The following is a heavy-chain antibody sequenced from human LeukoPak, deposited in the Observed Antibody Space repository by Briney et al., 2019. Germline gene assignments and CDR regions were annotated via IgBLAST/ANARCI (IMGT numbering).Heavy chain of an antibody. CDR1: GFTFSNYA. Sequence: GGSLSLSCAASGFTFSNYAMHWVRQAPGKGLECVALIWYDGSNEFYADSVKGRFTISRDNSKNTLYLQMNSLRAEDTAIYYCAREAGYDTGGYPRDYWGQGTLVTVSS. V-gene: IGHV3-33*01. CDR2: IWYDGSNE. CDR3: AREAGYDTGGYPRDY. J-gene: IGHJ4*02. D-gene: IGHD2-8*02.